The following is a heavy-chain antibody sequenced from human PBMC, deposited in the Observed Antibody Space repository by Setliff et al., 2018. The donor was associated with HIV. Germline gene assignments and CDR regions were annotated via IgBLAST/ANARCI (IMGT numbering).Heavy chain of an antibody. V-gene: IGHV4-39*01. J-gene: IGHJ5*02. CDR1: GASDISYIW. D-gene: IGHD3-22*01. CDR2: IYYSGST. CDR3: ARQIWNESPGYGFDP. Sequence: SETLSLTCAVSGASDISYIWWSWIRQPPGKGLEWIGSIYYSGSTHYNPSLKSRVTVSKDTTKNQLSLRLSSVTAADTAVYYCARQIWNESPGYGFDPWGQGTLVTVS.